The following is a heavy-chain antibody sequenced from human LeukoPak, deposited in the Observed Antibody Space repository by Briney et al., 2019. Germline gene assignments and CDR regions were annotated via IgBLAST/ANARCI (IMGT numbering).Heavy chain of an antibody. V-gene: IGHV3-33*01. Sequence: GGSLRLSCAASGFTFSSYGMHWVRQAPGKGLEWVAAIWYDGSNKYYADSVKGRFTISRDNSKNTLYLQMNSLRAEDTAVYYCARGVVIYGMDVWGQGTTVTVSS. CDR1: GFTFSSYG. J-gene: IGHJ6*02. D-gene: IGHD2-21*01. CDR3: ARGVVIYGMDV. CDR2: IWYDGSNK.